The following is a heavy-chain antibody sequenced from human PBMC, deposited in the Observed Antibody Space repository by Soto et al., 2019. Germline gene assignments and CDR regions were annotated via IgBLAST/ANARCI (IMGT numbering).Heavy chain of an antibody. J-gene: IGHJ4*02. D-gene: IGHD1-20*01. CDR1: GYTFTSYG. CDR3: ASSPGAITGTPVY. V-gene: IGHV1-18*04. CDR2: ISAYNGNT. Sequence: QVQLVQSGAEVKKPGASVKVSCKASGYTFTSYGISWVRQAPGQGLERMGWISAYNGNTNYAQKLQGRVTITTDTSASTGYMDLMCMRSDDTDVYYCASSPGAITGTPVYWGQGTLVTVSS.